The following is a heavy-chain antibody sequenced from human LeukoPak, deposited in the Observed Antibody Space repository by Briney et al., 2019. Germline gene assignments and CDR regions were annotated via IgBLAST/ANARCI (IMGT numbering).Heavy chain of an antibody. Sequence: SETLSLTCAVYGGSFSGYYWSWIRQPPGKGLEWIGEINHSGSTNYNPSLKSRVTISVDTSKNQFSLKLSSVTAADTAVYYCARGPHRNCSSTSCDFDYWGQGTLVTASS. V-gene: IGHV4-34*01. J-gene: IGHJ4*02. CDR2: INHSGST. CDR3: ARGPHRNCSSTSCDFDY. CDR1: GGSFSGYY. D-gene: IGHD2-2*01.